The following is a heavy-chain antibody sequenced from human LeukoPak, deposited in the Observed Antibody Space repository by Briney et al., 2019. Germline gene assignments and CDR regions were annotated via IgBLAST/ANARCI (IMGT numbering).Heavy chain of an antibody. CDR2: IYYSGST. Sequence: SETLSLTCTVSGGSISSSSYYWGWIRQPPGKGLEWIGSIYYSGSTYYNPSLKSRVTISVDTSKNQFSLKLSSVTAADTAVYYCAATYYDFWSGTPYYYYYMDVWGKGTTVTVSS. J-gene: IGHJ6*03. CDR3: AATYYDFWSGTPYYYYYMDV. D-gene: IGHD3-3*01. V-gene: IGHV4-39*01. CDR1: GGSISSSSYY.